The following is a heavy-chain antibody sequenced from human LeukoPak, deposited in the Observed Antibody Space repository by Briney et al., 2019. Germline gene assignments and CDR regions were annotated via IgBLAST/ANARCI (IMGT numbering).Heavy chain of an antibody. Sequence: GGSLRLSCAASRFTFSSYWMHWVRQAPGKGLVWVSRINSDGSSTSYADSVKGRFTISRDNARNTLYLQVNSLRAEDTAVYYCARVRSGSSAGDYGMDVWGQGTTVTVSS. V-gene: IGHV3-74*01. CDR3: ARVRSGSSAGDYGMDV. CDR1: RFTFSSYW. CDR2: INSDGSST. D-gene: IGHD1-26*01. J-gene: IGHJ6*02.